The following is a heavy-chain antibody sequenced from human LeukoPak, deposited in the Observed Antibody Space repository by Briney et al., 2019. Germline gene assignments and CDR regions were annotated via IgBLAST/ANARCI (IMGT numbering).Heavy chain of an antibody. D-gene: IGHD6-13*01. CDR3: AREFLAAAATFDY. V-gene: IGHV1-2*02. Sequence: ASVKVSCKASGYTFTDHYMHWVRQAPGQGLEWMGWINPNSGGTNYAQKSQGRVTMTRDTSISTAYMELSRLRSDDTAVYYCAREFLAAAATFDYWGQGTLVTVSS. CDR2: INPNSGGT. CDR1: GYTFTDHY. J-gene: IGHJ4*02.